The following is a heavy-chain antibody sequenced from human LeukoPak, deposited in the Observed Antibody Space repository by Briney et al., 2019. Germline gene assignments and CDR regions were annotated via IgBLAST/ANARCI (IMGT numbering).Heavy chain of an antibody. Sequence: SETLSLTCAVYGGSFSGHYWSWIRQPPGKGLEWIGEINHSGSTNYNPSLKSRVTISVDTSNNQFSLKLSSVTAADTAMYYCARHPGVYFDYWGQGTLVTVSS. V-gene: IGHV4-34*01. CDR2: INHSGST. J-gene: IGHJ4*02. CDR1: GGSFSGHY. CDR3: ARHPGVYFDY.